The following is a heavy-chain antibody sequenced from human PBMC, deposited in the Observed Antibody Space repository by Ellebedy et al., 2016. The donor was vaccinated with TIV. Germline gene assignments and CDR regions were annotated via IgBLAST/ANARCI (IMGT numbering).Heavy chain of an antibody. Sequence: GESLKISCAASGFTFSSYEMNWVRQAPGKGLEWVSYISSSGSTIYYADSVKGRFTISRDNAKNSLYLQMNSLRAEDTGVYYCASLLPPGYSSTWYYLHHWGQGTLVTVSS. CDR2: ISSSGSTI. D-gene: IGHD6-13*01. J-gene: IGHJ1*01. CDR3: ASLLPPGYSSTWYYLHH. V-gene: IGHV3-48*03. CDR1: GFTFSSYE.